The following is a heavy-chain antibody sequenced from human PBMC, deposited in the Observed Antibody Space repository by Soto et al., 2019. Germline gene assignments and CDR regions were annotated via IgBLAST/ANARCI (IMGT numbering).Heavy chain of an antibody. CDR2: IIPMLSMS. CDR3: ATSYGSGSRPFDY. J-gene: IGHJ4*02. V-gene: IGHV1-69*02. Sequence: QVQLVQSGAEVKQSGSSVRVSCKASGGTFNSYTLSWVRQAPGQRLEWMGRIIPMLSMSTYAQKFQGRVSIIADKSTNTVYLDPSSLRSDDTAIYYCATSYGSGSRPFDYWGQGTLVTVSS. CDR1: GGTFNSYT. D-gene: IGHD3-10*01.